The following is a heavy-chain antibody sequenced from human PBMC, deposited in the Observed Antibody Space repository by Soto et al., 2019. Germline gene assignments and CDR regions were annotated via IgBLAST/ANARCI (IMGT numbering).Heavy chain of an antibody. J-gene: IGHJ6*02. V-gene: IGHV3-66*01. CDR2: VYSGGST. Sequence: VGSLRLSCAVSGFTVSTNYMSWIRQAPGKGLEWVSVVYSGGSTYYADSVKGRFTISRDSSKNTLYLQMNSLRAEDTAVYYCAAVSPLVPAAKGKGDYYYYYGMDVWGQGTTVTVSS. CDR3: AAVSPLVPAAKGKGDYYYYYGMDV. CDR1: GFTVSTNY. D-gene: IGHD2-2*01.